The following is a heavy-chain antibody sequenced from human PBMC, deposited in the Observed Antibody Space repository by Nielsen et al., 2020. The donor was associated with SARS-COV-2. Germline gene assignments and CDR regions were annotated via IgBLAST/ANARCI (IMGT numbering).Heavy chain of an antibody. CDR3: AKDRRQQLRYSWFDP. J-gene: IGHJ5*02. D-gene: IGHD6-13*01. Sequence: VRQAPGKGLEWVGRIKSKTDGGTTDYAAPVKGRFTISRDDSKNTLYLQMNSLKTEDTAVYYCAKDRRQQLRYSWFDPWGQGTLVTVSS. V-gene: IGHV3-15*01. CDR2: IKSKTDGGTT.